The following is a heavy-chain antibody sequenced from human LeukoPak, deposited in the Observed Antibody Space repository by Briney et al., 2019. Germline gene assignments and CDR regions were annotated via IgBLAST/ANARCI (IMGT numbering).Heavy chain of an antibody. CDR1: GGSFSGYY. CDR3: ARRPHEFWSAREAFDI. Sequence: SETLSLTCAVYGGSFSGYYWSWIRQPPGKGLEWIGEINHSGSTNYNPSLKSRVTISVDMSKNQLSLKLSSVTAADTAVYYCARRPHEFWSAREAFDIWGQGTMVTVSS. CDR2: INHSGST. D-gene: IGHD3-3*01. J-gene: IGHJ3*02. V-gene: IGHV4-34*01.